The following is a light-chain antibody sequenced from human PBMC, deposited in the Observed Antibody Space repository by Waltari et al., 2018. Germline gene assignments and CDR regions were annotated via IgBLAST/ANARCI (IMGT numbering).Light chain of an antibody. CDR2: DVN. J-gene: IGLJ3*02. Sequence: QSALTQTATVSGSPGQSITISCSGTSSDIGNYNLVSGYWQHPGTAPTLIIYDVNKRPSGVSNRFAGSESGNAAFLTLSGLQTADEADYFCCSYAGSAVSVFGGGTKVTVL. V-gene: IGLV2-23*02. CDR3: CSYAGSAVSV. CDR1: SSDIGNYNL.